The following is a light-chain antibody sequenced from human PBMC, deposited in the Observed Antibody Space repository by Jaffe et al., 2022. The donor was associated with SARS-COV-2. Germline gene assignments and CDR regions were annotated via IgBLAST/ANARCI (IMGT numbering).Light chain of an antibody. CDR1: STDVGTYNL. CDR2: EVS. V-gene: IGLV2-23*02. J-gene: IGLJ3*02. CDR3: CSHAGSNTLCV. Sequence: QSALTQPASVSGSPGQSITISCAGTSTDVGTYNLVSWYQQHPGKVPKLIIYEVSKRPSGVSNRFSGSKSGNTASLTISGLQAEDEADYYCCSHAGSNTLCVFGGGTKVTVL.